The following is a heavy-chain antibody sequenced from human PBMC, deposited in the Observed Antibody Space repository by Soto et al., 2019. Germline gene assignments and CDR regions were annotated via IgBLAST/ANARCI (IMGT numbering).Heavy chain of an antibody. CDR1: GGSISSYY. J-gene: IGHJ5*02. D-gene: IGHD3-3*01. V-gene: IGHV4-59*08. Sequence: PSETLSLTCTVSGGSISSYYWSWIRQPPGKGLEWIGYIYYSGSTNYNPSLKSRVTISVDTSKNQFSLKLSSVTAADTAVYYCAIVFVVRRPYYDFWSGYSATLKWFDPWGQGTLVTVSS. CDR2: IYYSGST. CDR3: AIVFVVRRPYYDFWSGYSATLKWFDP.